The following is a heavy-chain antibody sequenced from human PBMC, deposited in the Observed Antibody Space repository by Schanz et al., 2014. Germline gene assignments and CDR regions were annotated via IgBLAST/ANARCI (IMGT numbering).Heavy chain of an antibody. CDR2: ISGTTTYT. D-gene: IGHD5-12*01. CDR3: ASPSGYSDYGTYFDF. J-gene: IGHJ4*02. CDR1: GFTFSSYA. V-gene: IGHV3-48*01. Sequence: EVQLVESGGGLVQPGGSLRLSCAASGFTFSSYAMSWIRQAPGRGLEWVSYISGTTTYTNYADSVKGRFTISRDNSRNTLYLQMNSLRTEDTAVYYCASPSGYSDYGTYFDFWGQGTLVTVSS.